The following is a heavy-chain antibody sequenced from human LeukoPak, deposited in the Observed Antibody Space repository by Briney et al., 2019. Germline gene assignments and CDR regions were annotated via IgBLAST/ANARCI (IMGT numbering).Heavy chain of an antibody. CDR3: ARVRRQWHRTGGMDV. CDR1: GGTFSSYA. D-gene: IGHD3/OR15-3a*01. V-gene: IGHV1-69*13. J-gene: IGHJ6*02. CDR2: IIPIFGTA. Sequence: GASVKVSCKASGGTFSSYAISWVRQAPGQGLEWMGGIIPIFGTANYAQKFQGRVTITADESTSTAYMELSSLRSEDTAVYYCARVRRQWHRTGGMDVWGQGTTVTVSS.